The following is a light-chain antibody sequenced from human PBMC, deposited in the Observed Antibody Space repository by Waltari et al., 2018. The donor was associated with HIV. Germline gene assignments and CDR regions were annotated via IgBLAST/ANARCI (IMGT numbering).Light chain of an antibody. J-gene: IGLJ3*02. CDR1: SGSVXTGHF. CDR2: DVN. Sequence: QTVVTQEPSFSVSPGGTVTLPCALTSGSVXTGHFPNWYRPAPGQSPRTLMYDVNSRSSGVPDRFSGSITGGKAVLTITGAQADDECVYYCLLFVSGSWVFGGGTKVTV. CDR3: LLFVSGSWV. V-gene: IGLV8-61*01.